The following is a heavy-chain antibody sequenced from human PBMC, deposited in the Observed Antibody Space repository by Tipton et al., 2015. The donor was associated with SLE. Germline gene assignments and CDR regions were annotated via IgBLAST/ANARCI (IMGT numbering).Heavy chain of an antibody. CDR1: GFTFDDYA. V-gene: IGHV3-9*01. CDR3: AKGGDGGAFDI. Sequence: SLRLSCAASGFTFDDYAMHWVRQAPGKGPEWVSGISWNSGSIGYADSVKGRFTISRDNAKNSLYLQMNSLRAEDTALYYCAKGGDGGAFDIWGQGTMVTVSS. J-gene: IGHJ3*02. D-gene: IGHD3-10*01. CDR2: ISWNSGSI.